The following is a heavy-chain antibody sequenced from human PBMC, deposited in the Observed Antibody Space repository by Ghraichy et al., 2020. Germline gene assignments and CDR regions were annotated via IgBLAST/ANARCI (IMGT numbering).Heavy chain of an antibody. V-gene: IGHV4-59*08. D-gene: IGHD7-27*01. CDR1: GGSINSFY. J-gene: IGHJ5*02. Sequence: SETLSLTCTVSGGSINSFYWSWIRQPPGKGLDWIGCVSYSGSTSYNPSLKSRLTISVDTSKNQFSLKLNSVTAADTAMYYCARQANWGSWFAPWGQGTLVTVSS. CDR3: ARQANWGSWFAP. CDR2: VSYSGST.